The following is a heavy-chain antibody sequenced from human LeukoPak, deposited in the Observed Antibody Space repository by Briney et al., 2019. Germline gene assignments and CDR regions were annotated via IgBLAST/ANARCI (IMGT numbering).Heavy chain of an antibody. CDR1: GGTFSSYA. V-gene: IGHV1-69*04. D-gene: IGHD3-22*01. Sequence: SVKVSCKASGGTFSSYAISWVRQAPGQGLEWMGRIIPILGIANYAQKFQGRVTITADKSTSTAYMELSSLRSEDTAVYYCARDHYYDSSGYYTLDYWGQGTLVTVTS. J-gene: IGHJ4*02. CDR2: IIPILGIA. CDR3: ARDHYYDSSGYYTLDY.